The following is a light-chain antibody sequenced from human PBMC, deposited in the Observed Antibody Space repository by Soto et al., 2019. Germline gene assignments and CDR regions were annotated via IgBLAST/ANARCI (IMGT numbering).Light chain of an antibody. CDR2: DVS. CDR1: SRDVGYYNY. J-gene: IGLJ1*01. V-gene: IGLV2-14*03. CDR3: SSFTRRSTALYV. Sequence: QSVLTQPASVSGSPGQSITISCTGTSRDVGYYNYVSWYQQHPGKAPKLLIYDVSNRPSGVPDRFSGSKSANTASLTISGLQAEDEADYYCSSFTRRSTALYVFGTGTQLTVL.